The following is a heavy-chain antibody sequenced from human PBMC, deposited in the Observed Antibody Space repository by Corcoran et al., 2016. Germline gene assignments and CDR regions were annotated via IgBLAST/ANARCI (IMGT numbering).Heavy chain of an antibody. CDR2: INPSGGST. CDR1: GSTFTSYY. Sequence: QVQLVQSGAEVKKPGASVKVSCKASGSTFTSYYILWVRQAPGQGLEWMGFINPSGGSTTYAQKFQGRVTMTSDTSTSTVYMEVSSLRAEDTAVYYCARNYDSGFDYWGQGTLVTVSS. J-gene: IGHJ4*02. D-gene: IGHD3-22*01. CDR3: ARNYDSGFDY. V-gene: IGHV1-46*01.